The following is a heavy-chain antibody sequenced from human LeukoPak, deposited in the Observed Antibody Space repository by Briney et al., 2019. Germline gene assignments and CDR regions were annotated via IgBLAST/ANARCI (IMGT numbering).Heavy chain of an antibody. CDR2: ISSSSSYI. CDR1: GFTFSSYS. CDR3: ARLRGGYGRDFDY. D-gene: IGHD5-24*01. V-gene: IGHV3-21*01. Sequence: PGGSLRLSCAASGFTFSSYSMNWGRQAPGKGLEWVSSISSSSSYIYYADSVKGRFTISRDNAKNSLYLQMNSLRAEDTAVYYCARLRGGYGRDFDYWGQGTLVTVSS. J-gene: IGHJ4*02.